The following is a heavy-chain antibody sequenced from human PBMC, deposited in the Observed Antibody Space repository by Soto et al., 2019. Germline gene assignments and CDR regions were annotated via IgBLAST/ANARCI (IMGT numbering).Heavy chain of an antibody. D-gene: IGHD3-10*01. V-gene: IGHV3-23*01. J-gene: IGHJ5*02. CDR1: GFTFGTTD. CDR3: VKNSGWFNT. CDR2: IDGSGGIT. Sequence: QLLQSGGGWVQPGGPLTLSCAASGFTFGTTDMSWVRQAPGEGLEGVSTIDGSGGITYYADSFKGPFTISRENSRTTVYLKMNSLRGDDTALYYCVKNSGWFNTWGQGALVTVSS.